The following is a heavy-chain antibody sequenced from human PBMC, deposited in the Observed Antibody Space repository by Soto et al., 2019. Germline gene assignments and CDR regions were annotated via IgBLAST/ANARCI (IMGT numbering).Heavy chain of an antibody. J-gene: IGHJ4*02. CDR1: GFTFRNYA. V-gene: IGHV3-23*01. CDR3: ARTDKFNSQTPGWANRFDY. Sequence: EVQLLESGGGFVQPGGSLRLFCEASGFTFRNYAMTWVRQFPGKGLEWVSPITSGDTPHYVATVQGRFTISRDNSKSTLYLQMNSLRAEDTATYYCARTDKFNSQTPGWANRFDYWGQGTLVTVSS. CDR2: ITSGDTP. D-gene: IGHD6-19*01.